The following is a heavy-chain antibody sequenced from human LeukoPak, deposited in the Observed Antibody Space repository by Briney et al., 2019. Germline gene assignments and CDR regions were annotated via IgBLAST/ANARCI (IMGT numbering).Heavy chain of an antibody. V-gene: IGHV4-4*02. J-gene: IGHJ3*02. CDR2: IYPSGAT. Sequence: TSETLSLTCALSGDSINSSNWWSWVRQPPGKGLEWIGEIYPSGATNYNPSLKSRVTMSVDKANNQFSLNLSSVTAADTAVYYCARVLSTVVIPHAFVIWGQGTTVIVSS. CDR1: GDSINSSNW. D-gene: IGHD4-23*01. CDR3: ARVLSTVVIPHAFVI.